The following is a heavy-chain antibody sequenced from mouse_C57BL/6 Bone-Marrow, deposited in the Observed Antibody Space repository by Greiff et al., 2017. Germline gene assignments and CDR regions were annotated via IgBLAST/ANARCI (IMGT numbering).Heavy chain of an antibody. CDR1: GYTFTDYE. CDR2: IDPETGGT. D-gene: IGHD4-1*01. Sequence: QVHVKQSGAELVRPGASVTLSCKASGYTFTDYEMHWVKQTPVHGLEWIGAIDPETGGTAYNQKFKGKAILTADKSSSTAYMELRSLTSEDSAVYYCLTGTSHWYFDVWGTGTTVTVSS. V-gene: IGHV1-15*01. J-gene: IGHJ1*03. CDR3: LTGTSHWYFDV.